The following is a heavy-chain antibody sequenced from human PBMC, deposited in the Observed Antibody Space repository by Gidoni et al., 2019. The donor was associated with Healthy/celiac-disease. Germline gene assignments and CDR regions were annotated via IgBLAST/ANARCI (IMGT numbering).Heavy chain of an antibody. CDR1: GGSISSSSYY. CDR2: IYSSGGT. Sequence: QLQLQESGPGLVKPSETLSLTCTVPGGSISSSSYYWGWIRQPPGKGLEWIGSIYSSGGTYYNPSLKSRVTISVDTSKNQFSLKLSSVTAADTAVYYCARRQARDYGDYYGMDVWGQGTTVTVSS. J-gene: IGHJ6*02. V-gene: IGHV4-39*01. CDR3: ARRQARDYGDYYGMDV. D-gene: IGHD4-17*01.